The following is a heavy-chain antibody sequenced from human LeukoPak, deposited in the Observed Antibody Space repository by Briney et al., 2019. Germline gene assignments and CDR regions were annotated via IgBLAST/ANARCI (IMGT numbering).Heavy chain of an antibody. V-gene: IGHV3-30*18. D-gene: IGHD3-16*01. Sequence: GGSLRLSCAASGFTFSSYGMHWVRQAPGKGLEWVAVISYDGSNKYYADSVKGRFTISRDNSKNTLYLQMNSLRAEYTAVYYCAKDRGGILFDYWGQGTLVTVSS. CDR1: GFTFSSYG. CDR2: ISYDGSNK. J-gene: IGHJ4*02. CDR3: AKDRGGILFDY.